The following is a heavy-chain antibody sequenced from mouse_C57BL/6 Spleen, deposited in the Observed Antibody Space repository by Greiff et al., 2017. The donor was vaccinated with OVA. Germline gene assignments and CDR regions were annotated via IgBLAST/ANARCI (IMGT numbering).Heavy chain of an antibody. J-gene: IGHJ1*03. D-gene: IGHD4-1*01. CDR2: ISSGGDYI. Sequence: DVMLVESGEGLVKPGGSLKLSCAASGFTFSSYAMSWVRQTPEKRLEWVAYISSGGDYIYYADTVKGRFTISRDNARNTLYLQMSSLKSEDTAMYYCTRESGTKWYFDVWGTGTTVTVSS. V-gene: IGHV5-9-1*02. CDR1: GFTFSSYA. CDR3: TRESGTKWYFDV.